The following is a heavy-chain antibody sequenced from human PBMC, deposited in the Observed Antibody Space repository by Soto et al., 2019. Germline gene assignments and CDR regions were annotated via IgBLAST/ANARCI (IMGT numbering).Heavy chain of an antibody. CDR3: ARGDCTGAYCYSWPFNYGVDV. J-gene: IGHJ6*02. CDR1: GFTFNTYG. D-gene: IGHD2-15*01. Sequence: QVQLVESGGGVVQPGGSPRLSCTTSGFTFNTYGMYWVRQAPGKGLEGVAIIWYEGSNKYYGDSVKGRFTISRDNSKNTLYLQMNSLRAEDTALYYCARGDCTGAYCYSWPFNYGVDVWGQGTTVTVSS. V-gene: IGHV3-33*08. CDR2: IWYEGSNK.